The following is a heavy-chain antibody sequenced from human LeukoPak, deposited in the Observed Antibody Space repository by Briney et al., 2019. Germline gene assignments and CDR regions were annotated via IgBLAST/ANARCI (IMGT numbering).Heavy chain of an antibody. V-gene: IGHV4-61*02. Sequence: SPSETLSLTCTVSGDSISSGSYYWSWVRQPAGKGLEWIGRVYISGGTIYNPSLKSRATISIDTSKKQLSLKLRSVTAADTAVYYCARALDSPGSPHYYYMDVWGKGIMVTVS. J-gene: IGHJ6*03. CDR1: GDSISSGSYY. CDR2: VYISGGT. CDR3: ARALDSPGSPHYYYMDV. D-gene: IGHD2-2*03.